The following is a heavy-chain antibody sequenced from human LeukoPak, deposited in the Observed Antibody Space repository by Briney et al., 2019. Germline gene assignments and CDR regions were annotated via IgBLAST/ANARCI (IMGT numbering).Heavy chain of an antibody. Sequence: PGGSLRLSCTASGFIFSNFEMNWVRQSPGKGLQWVAYINSGATSEYYADSVKGRFTISRDNAKNSPYLQMNSLGVQDTAIYYCARVICTGGSCFQNDYWGQGTLVTVSS. CDR3: ARVICTGGSCFQNDY. D-gene: IGHD2-8*02. CDR2: INSGATSE. CDR1: GFIFSNFE. J-gene: IGHJ4*02. V-gene: IGHV3-48*03.